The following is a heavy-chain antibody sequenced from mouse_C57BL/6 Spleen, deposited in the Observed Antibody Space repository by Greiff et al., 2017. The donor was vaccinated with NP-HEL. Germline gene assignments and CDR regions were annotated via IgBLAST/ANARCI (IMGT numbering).Heavy chain of an antibody. CDR3: ARRTTVKGYAMDY. J-gene: IGHJ4*01. CDR1: GFTFSDYG. D-gene: IGHD1-1*01. Sequence: EVKLMESGGGLVKPGGSLKLSCAASGFTFSDYGMHWVRQAPEKGLEWVAYISSGSSTIYYADTVKGRFTISRDNAKNTLFLQMTSLRSEDTAMYYCARRTTVKGYAMDYWGQGTSVTVSS. V-gene: IGHV5-17*01. CDR2: ISSGSSTI.